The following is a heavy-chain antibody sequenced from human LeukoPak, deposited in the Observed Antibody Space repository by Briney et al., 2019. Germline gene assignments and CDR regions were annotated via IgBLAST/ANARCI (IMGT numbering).Heavy chain of an antibody. D-gene: IGHD3-10*01. Sequence: ASVNVSCKASGYTFTSYYMHWVRQAPGQGLEWMGIINPSGGSTSYAQKFQGRVTMTSDTSTSTVYMELSGLRSEDTAVYYCARDRGLNVCPSDYWGQGTLVIVSS. J-gene: IGHJ4*02. CDR2: INPSGGST. CDR1: GYTFTSYY. V-gene: IGHV1-46*01. CDR3: ARDRGLNVCPSDY.